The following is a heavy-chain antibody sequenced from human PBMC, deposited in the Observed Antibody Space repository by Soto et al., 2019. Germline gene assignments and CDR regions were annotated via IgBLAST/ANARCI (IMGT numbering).Heavy chain of an antibody. V-gene: IGHV3-23*01. J-gene: IGHJ4*02. CDR2: ISGSGGST. D-gene: IGHD3-22*01. CDR3: ANWPDYYDSSGYYYVCY. CDR1: GFTFSSYA. Sequence: GGSLRLSCAASGFTFSSYAMSWVRQAPGKGLEWVSAISGSGGSTYYADSVKGRFTISRDNSKNTLYLQMNSLRAEDTAVYYCANWPDYYDSSGYYYVCYWGQGTLVTVSS.